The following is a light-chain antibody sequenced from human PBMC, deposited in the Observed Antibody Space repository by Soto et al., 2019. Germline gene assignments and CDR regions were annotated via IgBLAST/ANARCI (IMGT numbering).Light chain of an antibody. J-gene: IGLJ1*01. V-gene: IGLV2-8*01. CDR3: SSYAASNYPYV. CDR2: DVS. Sequence: SVLTQPPSASGSPGQSVTIACTGTSSDVGYYNYVSWYQQPPGKAPKLLIYDVSKRPSGVPDRFSGSKSGNTASLTVSGLQAEDAGDYYCSSYAASNYPYVFGTGAKGTVL. CDR1: SSDVGYYNY.